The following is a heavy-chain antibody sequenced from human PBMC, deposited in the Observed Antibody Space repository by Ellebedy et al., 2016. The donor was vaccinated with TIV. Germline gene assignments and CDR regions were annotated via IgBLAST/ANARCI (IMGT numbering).Heavy chain of an antibody. CDR1: GFTFSSYG. CDR2: IWYDGSNK. Sequence: GGSLRLXCAASGFTFSSYGMHWVRQAPGKGLEWVAVIWYDGSNKYYADSVKGRFTISRDNAKNSLYLQMNSLRAEDTAVYYCAPFPRFDPWGQGTLVTVSS. V-gene: IGHV3-33*03. CDR3: APFPRFDP. D-gene: IGHD3-16*01. J-gene: IGHJ5*02.